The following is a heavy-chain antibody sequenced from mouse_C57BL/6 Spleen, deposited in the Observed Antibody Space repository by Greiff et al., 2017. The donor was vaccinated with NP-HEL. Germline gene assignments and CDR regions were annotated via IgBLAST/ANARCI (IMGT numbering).Heavy chain of an antibody. CDR2: ISYDGSN. D-gene: IGHD1-1*01. CDR1: GYSITSGYY. V-gene: IGHV3-6*01. J-gene: IGHJ2*01. Sequence: EVKLVESGPGLVKPSQSLSLTCSVTGYSITSGYYWNWIRQFPGNKLEWMGYISYDGSNNYNPSLKNRISITRDTSKNQFFLKLNSVTTEDTATYYCARTFYYGSRGGFDYWGQGTTLTVSS. CDR3: ARTFYYGSRGGFDY.